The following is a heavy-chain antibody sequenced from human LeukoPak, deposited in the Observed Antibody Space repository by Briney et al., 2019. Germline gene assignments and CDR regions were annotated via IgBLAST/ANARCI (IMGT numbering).Heavy chain of an antibody. Sequence: ASVKVSCKASGYTFTSYDINWVRQATGQGLEWMGWMNPNSGNTGHAQKFQGRVTMTRNTSISTAYMELSSLRSEDTAVYYCARAWGYYYDSSGYSSWGQGTLVTVSS. D-gene: IGHD3-22*01. J-gene: IGHJ4*02. CDR2: MNPNSGNT. CDR3: ARAWGYYYDSSGYSS. V-gene: IGHV1-8*01. CDR1: GYTFTSYD.